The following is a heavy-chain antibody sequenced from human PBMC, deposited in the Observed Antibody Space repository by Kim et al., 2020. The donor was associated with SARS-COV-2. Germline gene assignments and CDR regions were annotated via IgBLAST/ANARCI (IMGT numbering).Heavy chain of an antibody. D-gene: IGHD6-19*01. CDR1: GFTLSSYW. CDR2: MSGDGSST. V-gene: IGHV3-74*01. J-gene: IGHJ4*02. CDR3: ARRAYSSGWWYFDF. Sequence: GGSLRLSCAASGFTLSSYWMHWVRQAPGKGLVWVSRMSGDGSSTSYADSVKGRFTISRDNAKNALYLQMNSLRVEDTAVYYCARRAYSSGWWYFDFWGQGTLVIVSS.